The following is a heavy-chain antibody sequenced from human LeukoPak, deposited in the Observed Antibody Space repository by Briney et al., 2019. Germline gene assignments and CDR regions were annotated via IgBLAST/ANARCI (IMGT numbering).Heavy chain of an antibody. CDR2: IYYSGST. CDR1: GGSISSSSYY. D-gene: IGHD3-10*01. CDR3: ARDRFAVRAYIYYFDY. Sequence: PSETLSLTCTVSGGSISSSSYYWGWIRQPPGKGLEWIGSIYYSGSTYYNPSLKSRVTISVDTSKNQFSLKLSSVTAADTAVYYCARDRFAVRAYIYYFDYWGQGTLVTVSS. V-gene: IGHV4-39*07. J-gene: IGHJ4*02.